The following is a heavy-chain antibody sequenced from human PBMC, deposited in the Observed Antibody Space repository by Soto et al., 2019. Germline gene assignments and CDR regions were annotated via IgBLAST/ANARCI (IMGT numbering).Heavy chain of an antibody. V-gene: IGHV1-18*03. D-gene: IGHD3-10*01. CDR2: ISPHKDDT. Sequence: GASVKVSCKTSGYTFSSIGISWVRQAPGQGLEWMGWISPHKDDTYYAQRLQGRVTMTTDTSTNTAYMELRSLRSDDMAVYFCARDLDGSGSYFTNYWGPGTLVTVSS. J-gene: IGHJ4*02. CDR1: GYTFSSIG. CDR3: ARDLDGSGSYFTNY.